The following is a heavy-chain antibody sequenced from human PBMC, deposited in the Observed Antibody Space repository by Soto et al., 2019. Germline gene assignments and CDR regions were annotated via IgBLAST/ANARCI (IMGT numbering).Heavy chain of an antibody. CDR2: ISSSSSYI. CDR3: ARDLPPSTVGWHYYYGMDV. Sequence: GGSLRLSCAASGFTFSSYSMNWVRQAPGKGLEWVSSISSSSSYIYYADSVKGRFTISRDNAKNSLYLQMNSLRAEDTAVYYCARDLPPSTVGWHYYYGMDVWGQWTTVTVAS. V-gene: IGHV3-21*01. J-gene: IGHJ6*02. D-gene: IGHD6-19*01. CDR1: GFTFSSYS.